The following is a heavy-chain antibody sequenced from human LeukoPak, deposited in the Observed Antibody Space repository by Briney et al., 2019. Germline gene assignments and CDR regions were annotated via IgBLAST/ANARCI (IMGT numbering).Heavy chain of an antibody. J-gene: IGHJ3*02. V-gene: IGHV3-49*04. CDR1: GFTFGDYA. CDR2: IRSKAYGGTT. D-gene: IGHD6-19*01. Sequence: GGSLRLSCTASGFTFGDYAMSWVRQAPGKGLEWVGFIRSKAYGGTTEYAASVKGRFTISRDDSKSIAYLQMNSLKTEDTAVYYCTRDYIAVDWGHAFDIWGQGTMVTVSS. CDR3: TRDYIAVDWGHAFDI.